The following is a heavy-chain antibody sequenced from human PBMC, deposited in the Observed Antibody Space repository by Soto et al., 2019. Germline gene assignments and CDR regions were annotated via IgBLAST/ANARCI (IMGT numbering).Heavy chain of an antibody. J-gene: IGHJ5*02. V-gene: IGHV1-8*01. CDR2: MTPNSGNT. CDR1: GDNFIDYD. D-gene: IGHD6-19*01. Sequence: ASVKVSCKASGDNFIDYDINWVRQSTGQGLEWMGWMTPNSGNTGYAQKFQGRVTLTRDTSIGAAYMELSSLKSEDTAVYYCARNPYGSGLFDPWGQGTLVTVSS. CDR3: ARNPYGSGLFDP.